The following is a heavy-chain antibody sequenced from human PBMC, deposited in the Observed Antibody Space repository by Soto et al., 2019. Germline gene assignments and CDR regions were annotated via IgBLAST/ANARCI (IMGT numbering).Heavy chain of an antibody. CDR1: GFSFGDYY. V-gene: IGHV3-11*06. CDR2: ISSSASHR. J-gene: IGHJ4*02. CDR3: VKDGGDSGSSIAVN. D-gene: IGHD1-26*01. Sequence: QVQLVESGGRLVKPGGSLRLSCAASGFSFGDYYMSWIRQAPGKGLEWISFISSSASHRDYADSVRGRFTISRDNVNNSLYLQMNSLTVEDTAVYYCVKDGGDSGSSIAVNWGRGTLVTVSS.